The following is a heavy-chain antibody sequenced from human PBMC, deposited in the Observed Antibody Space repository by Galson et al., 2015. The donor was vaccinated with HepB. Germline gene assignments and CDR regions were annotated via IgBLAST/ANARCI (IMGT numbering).Heavy chain of an antibody. CDR1: GSTFSGSA. CDR3: TICPDGYVWGSYHHAFDI. Sequence: SLRLSCAASGSTFSGSALHWVRQASGKGLEWVGRIRSTANSYATLYAASVKGRFTIYREDSKNTAYLQMNSLKTEDTAVYYCTICPDGYVWGSYHHAFDIWGQGTMVTVSS. D-gene: IGHD3-16*02. J-gene: IGHJ3*02. CDR2: IRSTANSYAT. V-gene: IGHV3-73*01.